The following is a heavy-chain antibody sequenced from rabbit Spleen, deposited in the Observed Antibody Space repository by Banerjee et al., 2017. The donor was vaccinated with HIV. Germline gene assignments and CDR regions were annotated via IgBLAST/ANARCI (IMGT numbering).Heavy chain of an antibody. CDR1: GFSFSSSYY. Sequence: QSLEESGGDLVKPGASLTLTCTASGFSFSSSYYMCWVRQAPGKGLEWIACIYIGNGATYYASWAKGRFTITRSTSLNTVTLQMTSLTAADTATYFCARDGPAGGYEYYLDFWGPGTLVTVS. J-gene: IGHJ6*01. D-gene: IGHD1-1*01. V-gene: IGHV1S40*01. CDR3: ARDGPAGGYEYYLDF. CDR2: IYIGNGAT.